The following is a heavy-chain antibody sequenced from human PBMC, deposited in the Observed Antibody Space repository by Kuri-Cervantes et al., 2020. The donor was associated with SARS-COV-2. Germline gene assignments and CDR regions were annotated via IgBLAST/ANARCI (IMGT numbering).Heavy chain of an antibody. CDR2: ISYDGSNK. CDR3: ARDVGGDRYWYFDL. Sequence: GGSLRLSCAASGFTFSSYAMHGVRQAPGKGLEWVAVISYDGSNKYYADSVKGRFTISRDNSKNTLYLQMNSLRAEDTAVYYCARDVGGDRYWYFDLWGRGNPVHVAS. CDR1: GFTFSSYA. V-gene: IGHV3-30*04. D-gene: IGHD2-21*02. J-gene: IGHJ2*01.